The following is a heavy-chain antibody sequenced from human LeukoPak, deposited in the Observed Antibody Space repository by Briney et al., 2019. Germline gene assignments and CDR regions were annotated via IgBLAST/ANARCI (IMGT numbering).Heavy chain of an antibody. D-gene: IGHD2-2*01. CDR3: VREYHQLLQGAYGMDV. CDR1: GGSISSGGYY. V-gene: IGHV4-31*03. Sequence: SETLSLTCTVSGGSISSGGYYWSWIRQHPGKGLEWIGYIYYSGSTHYNPSLKSRVTISVDTSKNQFSLKLSSVTAADTAVYYCVREYHQLLQGAYGMDVWGQGTTVTVSS. J-gene: IGHJ6*02. CDR2: IYYSGST.